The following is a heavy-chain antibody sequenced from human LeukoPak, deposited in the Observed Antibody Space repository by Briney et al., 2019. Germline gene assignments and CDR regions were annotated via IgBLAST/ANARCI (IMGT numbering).Heavy chain of an antibody. CDR2: KRYDGSND. CDR1: GFTFSSYD. CDR3: AKGGARLHLYYFDY. Sequence: GGSLRLSCAASGFTFSSYDMHWVRQAPGKGLEWVSFKRYDGSNDYYADSVKGRFTISRDISKNTLYLQMNSLRPDDTAVYYCAKGGARLHLYYFDYWGHGTLVTVSS. D-gene: IGHD1-26*01. J-gene: IGHJ4*01. V-gene: IGHV3-30*02.